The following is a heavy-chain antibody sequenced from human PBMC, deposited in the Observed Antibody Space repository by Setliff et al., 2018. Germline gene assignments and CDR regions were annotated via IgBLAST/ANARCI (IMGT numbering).Heavy chain of an antibody. V-gene: IGHV4-61*02. CDR1: GGSMSSGPNY. CDR3: ASIDWGENFYNTDV. CDR2: VYSSVYSSGIT. J-gene: IGHJ6*03. Sequence: PSETLSLTCTVSGGSMSSGPNYWSWIRQPAGRGLEWVGRVYSSVYSSGITSYNPSLKSRVTISMDTSKNQFSLGLTSVTAADTAVYFCASIDWGENFYNTDVWGKGTTVTVSS. D-gene: IGHD7-27*01.